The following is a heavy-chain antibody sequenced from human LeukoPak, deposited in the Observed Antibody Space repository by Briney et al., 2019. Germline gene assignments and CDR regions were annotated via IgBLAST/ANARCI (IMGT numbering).Heavy chain of an antibody. CDR3: ARDREYGDYGGWFDP. D-gene: IGHD4-17*01. V-gene: IGHV3-48*02. CDR1: GFTFSSYS. Sequence: GGSLRLSCAASGFTFSSYSMNWVRQAPGKGLEWVSYISSSSTIYYADSVKGRFTISRDNAKNSLYLQMDSLRDEDTAVYYCARDREYGDYGGWFDPWGQGTLVTVSS. J-gene: IGHJ5*02. CDR2: ISSSSTI.